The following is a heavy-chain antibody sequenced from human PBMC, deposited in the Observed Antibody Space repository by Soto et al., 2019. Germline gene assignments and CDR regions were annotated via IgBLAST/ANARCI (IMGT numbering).Heavy chain of an antibody. V-gene: IGHV1-18*04. CDR3: ARVPDNFGWAPSGLDV. Sequence: QVQLVQSGAELKKPGASVKLSCKASGHIFPRNGISWVRQAPGQGLERVGWISAYNGNTNYALKFKGRVSMTPDTSTSTGYMEWRSRTSADTAVYYCARVPDNFGWAPSGLDVWGKGTTGTVSS. CDR1: GHIFPRNG. D-gene: IGHD3-9*01. J-gene: IGHJ6*04. CDR2: ISAYNGNT.